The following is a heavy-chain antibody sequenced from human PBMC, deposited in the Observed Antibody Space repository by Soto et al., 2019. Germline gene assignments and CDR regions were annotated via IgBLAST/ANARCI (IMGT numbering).Heavy chain of an antibody. J-gene: IGHJ4*02. CDR3: ARGPIRIYYDYVWGSYRLDY. CDR1: GGSFSGYY. Sequence: SETLSLTCAVYGGSFSGYYWSWIRQPPGKGLEWIGEINHSGSTNYNPSLKSRVTISVDTSKNQFSLKLSSVTAADTAVYYCARGPIRIYYDYVWGSYRLDYWGQGTLVTVSS. V-gene: IGHV4-34*01. CDR2: INHSGST. D-gene: IGHD3-16*02.